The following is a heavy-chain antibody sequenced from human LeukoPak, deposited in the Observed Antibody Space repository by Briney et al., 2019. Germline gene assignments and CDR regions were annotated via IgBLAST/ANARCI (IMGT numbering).Heavy chain of an antibody. Sequence: GESLKISCAASGFTFSDYYMSWIRQAPGKGLEWVSYISSSGSTIYYADSVKGRFTISRDNAKNSLYLQMNSLRAEDTAVYYCARDHHHRSMVRGVSSDYWGQGTLVTVSS. J-gene: IGHJ4*02. CDR3: ARDHHHRSMVRGVSSDY. D-gene: IGHD3-10*01. V-gene: IGHV3-11*04. CDR1: GFTFSDYY. CDR2: ISSSGSTI.